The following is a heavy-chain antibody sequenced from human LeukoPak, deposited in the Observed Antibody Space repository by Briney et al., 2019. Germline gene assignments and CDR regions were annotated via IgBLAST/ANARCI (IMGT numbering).Heavy chain of an antibody. D-gene: IGHD6-6*01. CDR2: ISSSSSYI. V-gene: IGHV3-21*01. Sequence: PGGSLRLPCAASVFTFSRYSLNWVRQAPGKGLEWGSSISSSSSYIYYADSVKGRFTISRDNAKNSLYLQMNSMRAEDTAVYYCASDASSSHYWGQGTLVTVSS. J-gene: IGHJ4*02. CDR1: VFTFSRYS. CDR3: ASDASSSHY.